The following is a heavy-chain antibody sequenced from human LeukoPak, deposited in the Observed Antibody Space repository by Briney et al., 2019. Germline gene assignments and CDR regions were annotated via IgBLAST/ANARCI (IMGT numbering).Heavy chain of an antibody. Sequence: GASVKVSCKASGYAFTGHYMLWVRQAPGQGLEWMGWINPDNGDTDCAQKFQGRVTMTRDTSISTAYMELNRLISDDTAVYHCARDVGSLEVIDYWGQGTLVSVSS. V-gene: IGHV1-2*02. D-gene: IGHD3-10*01. CDR1: GYAFTGHY. J-gene: IGHJ4*02. CDR3: ARDVGSLEVIDY. CDR2: INPDNGDT.